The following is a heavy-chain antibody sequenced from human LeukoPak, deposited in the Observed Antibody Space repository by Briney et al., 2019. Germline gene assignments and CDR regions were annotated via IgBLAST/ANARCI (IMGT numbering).Heavy chain of an antibody. CDR2: IAYDGSRA. CDR1: GFTFGGYG. J-gene: IGHJ4*02. D-gene: IGHD1/OR15-1a*01. CDR3: TRCNNDHFDY. V-gene: IGHV3-33*01. Sequence: GGSLRLSCAVSGFTFGGYGMHWFRQTPGKGLEWVAVIAYDGSRAFYADSVKGRFTISRDNSKNTMSVQMDDLRAEDTAVYYCTRCNNDHFDYWGQGTLVTVSS.